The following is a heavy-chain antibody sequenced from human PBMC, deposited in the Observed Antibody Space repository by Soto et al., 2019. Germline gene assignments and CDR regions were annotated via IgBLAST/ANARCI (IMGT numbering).Heavy chain of an antibody. Sequence: GGSLRLSCAASGFIFSDYFMSWSRQAPGKGLEWVSYISSSGSTTYYADSVRGRFTIPRDNAKNSLNLQMNSLRAEDTAVYYCAREFKWDIVVVASARRPYCAYWGQATLVPVPQ. CDR3: AREFKWDIVVVASARRPYCAY. CDR2: ISSSGSTT. J-gene: IGHJ4*02. D-gene: IGHD2-15*01. V-gene: IGHV3-11*01. CDR1: GFIFSDYF.